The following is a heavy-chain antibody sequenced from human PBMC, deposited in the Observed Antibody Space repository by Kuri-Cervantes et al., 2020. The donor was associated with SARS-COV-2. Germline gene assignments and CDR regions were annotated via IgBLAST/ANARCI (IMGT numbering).Heavy chain of an antibody. CDR3: ARRAYGEQVDYYYMDV. J-gene: IGHJ6*03. D-gene: IGHD4-17*01. V-gene: IGHV5-51*01. Sequence: GESLKISCKGSGYSFTNYWIAWVRQMPGKGLERMGIIYPGDSDTKYSPSFQGQVTISADKSISTAFLQWSSLKASDTAMYYCARRAYGEQVDYYYMDVWGKGTTVTVSS. CDR2: IYPGDSDT. CDR1: GYSFTNYW.